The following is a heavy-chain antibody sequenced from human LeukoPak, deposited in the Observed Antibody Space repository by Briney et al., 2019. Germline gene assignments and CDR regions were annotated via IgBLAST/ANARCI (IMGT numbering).Heavy chain of an antibody. V-gene: IGHV3-53*01. Sequence: GGSLRLSCAASGFLVNTNYMTWVRQAQGRGLEWVSFLYADGNTYYADSVKGRFTISRDISKNAVYLQMNSLRAEDTAVYYCGRDSYGDANFDSWGQGTLVTVSP. J-gene: IGHJ4*02. CDR1: GFLVNTNY. CDR2: LYADGNT. CDR3: GRDSYGDANFDS. D-gene: IGHD4-17*01.